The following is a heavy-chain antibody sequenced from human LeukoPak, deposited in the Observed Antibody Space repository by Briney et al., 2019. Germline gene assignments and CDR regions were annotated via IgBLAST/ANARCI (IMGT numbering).Heavy chain of an antibody. CDR2: VDHSGYT. CDR1: GGSISSTNW. V-gene: IGHV4-4*02. D-gene: IGHD3-10*01. CDR3: ARDVWVRGVIISDY. Sequence: SETLSLTCAVSGGSISSTNWWTWDRQPPGKGLEWIGEVDHSGYTNYNPSLKSRVTISVDKSKNHFSLKLSSVTAADTAIYYCARDVWVRGVIISDYWGQGTLVTVSS. J-gene: IGHJ4*02.